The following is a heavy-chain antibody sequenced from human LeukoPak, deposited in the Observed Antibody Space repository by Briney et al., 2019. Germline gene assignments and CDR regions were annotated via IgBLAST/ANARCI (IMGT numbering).Heavy chain of an antibody. Sequence: ASVKVSCKASGYTFTSHYMYWVRQAPGQGLEWMGVINPSGGSTTYAQKFQGRVTLTRDTSTSTVYMELSSLRSEDTAVYYCARPITTYYYYGMDVWGQGTTVTVSS. CDR3: ARPITTYYYYGMDV. CDR2: INPSGGST. CDR1: GYTFTSHY. V-gene: IGHV1-46*01. J-gene: IGHJ6*02. D-gene: IGHD3-22*01.